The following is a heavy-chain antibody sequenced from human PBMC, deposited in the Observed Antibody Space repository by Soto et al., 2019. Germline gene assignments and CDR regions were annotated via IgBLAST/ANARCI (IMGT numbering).Heavy chain of an antibody. D-gene: IGHD6-13*01. Sequence: GGSLRLSCAASGFTFSSYAMSWVRQAPGKGLEWVSAISGSGGSTYYADSVKGRFTISRDNSKNTLYLQMNSLRAEDTAVYYCAKNTYSSSRPYGGMDVWGQGTTVTLS. J-gene: IGHJ6*02. CDR3: AKNTYSSSRPYGGMDV. V-gene: IGHV3-23*01. CDR2: ISGSGGST. CDR1: GFTFSSYA.